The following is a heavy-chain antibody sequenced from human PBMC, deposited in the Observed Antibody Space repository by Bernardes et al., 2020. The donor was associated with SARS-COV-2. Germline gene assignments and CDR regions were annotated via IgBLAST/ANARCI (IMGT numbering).Heavy chain of an antibody. CDR1: GGSISSYY. CDR2: IYYSGST. CDR3: ARGTVTAMVTGDLSWGFDY. V-gene: IGHV4-59*01. Sequence: SETLSLTCTVSGGSISSYYWSWIRQPPGKGLEWIGYIYYSGSTNYNPSLKSRVTISVDTSKNQFSLKLSSVTAADTAVYYCARGTVTAMVTGDLSWGFDYWGQGTLVTVSS. D-gene: IGHD5-18*01. J-gene: IGHJ4*02.